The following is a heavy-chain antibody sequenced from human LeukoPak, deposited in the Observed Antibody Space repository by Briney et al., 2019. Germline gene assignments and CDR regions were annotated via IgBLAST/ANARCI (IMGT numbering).Heavy chain of an antibody. V-gene: IGHV3-7*01. CDR3: AKDSAYYGHDY. D-gene: IGHD3-10*01. CDR1: GFTFSSYS. Sequence: PGGSLRLSCAASGFTFSSYSMTWVRQAPGKGLEWVANIKQNGREKYYVDSVKGRFTISRDNSKNTLYLQMNSLRAEDTAVYYCAKDSAYYGHDYWGQGTLVTVSS. CDR2: IKQNGREK. J-gene: IGHJ4*02.